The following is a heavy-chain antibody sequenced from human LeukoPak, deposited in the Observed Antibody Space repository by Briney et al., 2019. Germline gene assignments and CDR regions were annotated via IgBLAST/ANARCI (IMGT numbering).Heavy chain of an antibody. J-gene: IGHJ6*03. CDR2: INHSGST. D-gene: IGHD2-15*01. V-gene: IGHV4-34*01. CDR1: GGSFSGYY. Sequence: SETLSLTCAVYGGSFSGYYWSWIRQPPGKGLEWIGEINHSGSTNYNPSLKSRVTISVDTSKNQFSLKLSSVTAADTAVYYCARVLRDPPKHYYYYMDVWGKGTTVTISS. CDR3: ARVLRDPPKHYYYYMDV.